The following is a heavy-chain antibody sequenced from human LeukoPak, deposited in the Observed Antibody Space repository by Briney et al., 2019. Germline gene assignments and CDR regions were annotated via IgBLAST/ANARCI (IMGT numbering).Heavy chain of an antibody. CDR3: AKDTAVAGTFYFDY. J-gene: IGHJ4*02. CDR1: GFTFSGSA. Sequence: GGSLRLSCAASGFTFSGSAMHWVRQASGKGLEWVSAISGSGGSTYYADSVKGRFTISRDNSKNTLYLQMNSLRAEDTAVYYCAKDTAVAGTFYFDYWGQGTLVTVSS. D-gene: IGHD6-19*01. CDR2: ISGSGGST. V-gene: IGHV3-23*01.